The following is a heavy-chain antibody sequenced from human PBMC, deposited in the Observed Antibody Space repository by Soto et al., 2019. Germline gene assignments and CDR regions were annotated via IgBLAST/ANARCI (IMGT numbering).Heavy chain of an antibody. Sequence: QVQLVESGGGVVQPGRSLRLSCAASGFTFSSYGMHWVRQAPGKGLEWVAVISYDGSNKYYADSVKGRFTISRDNSKNTLYRQMNSLRAEDTAVYYCAKGVYGDPLTYFDYWGQGTLVTVSS. CDR3: AKGVYGDPLTYFDY. V-gene: IGHV3-30*18. J-gene: IGHJ4*02. CDR1: GFTFSSYG. CDR2: ISYDGSNK. D-gene: IGHD4-17*01.